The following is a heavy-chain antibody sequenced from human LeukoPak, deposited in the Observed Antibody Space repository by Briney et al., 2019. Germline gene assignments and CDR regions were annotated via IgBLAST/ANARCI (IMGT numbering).Heavy chain of an antibody. CDR3: AREQMTTVTTRGDWFDP. CDR2: IYYSGST. D-gene: IGHD4-17*01. Sequence: SETLSLTCTVSGGSTSSYYWSWIRQPPGKGLEWIGYIYYSGSTNYNPSLKSRVTISVDTSKNQFSLKLSSVTAADTAVYYCAREQMTTVTTRGDWFDPWGQGTLVTVSS. V-gene: IGHV4-59*01. CDR1: GGSTSSYY. J-gene: IGHJ5*02.